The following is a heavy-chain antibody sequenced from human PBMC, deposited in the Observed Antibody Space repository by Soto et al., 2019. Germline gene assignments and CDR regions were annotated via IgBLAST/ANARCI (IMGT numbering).Heavy chain of an antibody. Sequence: PSXTLSLTCTVSGGSMSSYYWSWVRQPPVNGLWWIGYIYYSGSTNYNPSLKSRVTISVDTSKNQFSLKLSSVTAADTAVYYCAREITMVRGVIITPDGWFDPWGQGTLVTVSS. CDR3: AREITMVRGVIITPDGWFDP. CDR1: GGSMSSYY. D-gene: IGHD3-10*01. V-gene: IGHV4-59*01. J-gene: IGHJ5*02. CDR2: IYYSGST.